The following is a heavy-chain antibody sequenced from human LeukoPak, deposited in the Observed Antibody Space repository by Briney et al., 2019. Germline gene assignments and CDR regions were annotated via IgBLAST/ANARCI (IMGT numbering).Heavy chain of an antibody. CDR3: ARHPTPYSSGWYLGYFDY. D-gene: IGHD6-19*01. Sequence: SETLSLTCTVSGGSIGSSSYYWGWIRQPPGKGLEWIGSIYYSGSTYYNPSLKSRVTISVDTSKNQFSLKLSSVTAADTAVYYCARHPTPYSSGWYLGYFDYWGQGTLVTVSS. CDR1: GGSIGSSSYY. V-gene: IGHV4-39*01. J-gene: IGHJ4*02. CDR2: IYYSGST.